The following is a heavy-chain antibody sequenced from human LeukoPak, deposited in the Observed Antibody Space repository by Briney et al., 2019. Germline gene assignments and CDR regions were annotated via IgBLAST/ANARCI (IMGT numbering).Heavy chain of an antibody. CDR1: GFAFSTYA. J-gene: IGHJ6*02. V-gene: IGHV3-33*08. CDR3: ARDQAVVTLPPNYYGMDV. CDR2: IWYDGSNK. Sequence: GGSLRLSCAASGFAFSTYAMSWVRQAPGKGLEWVAVIWYDGSNKYYGDSVKGRFTISRDNSKNTLYLQMKSLRAEDTAVYYCARDQAVVTLPPNYYGMDVWGQGTTVTVSS. D-gene: IGHD4-23*01.